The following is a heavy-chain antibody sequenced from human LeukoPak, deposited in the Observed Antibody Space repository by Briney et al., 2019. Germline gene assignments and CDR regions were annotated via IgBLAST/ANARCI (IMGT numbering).Heavy chain of an antibody. Sequence: GGSLRLSCTASGFTFGDYAMSWVRQAPGKGLEWVGFIRSKAYGGTTEYAASVKGRFTISRDDSKSIAYLQMNSLKTEDTAVYYCTRDRIAAAVSWFDPWGQGTLVTVSS. CDR1: GFTFGDYA. J-gene: IGHJ5*02. D-gene: IGHD6-13*01. V-gene: IGHV3-49*04. CDR2: IRSKAYGGTT. CDR3: TRDRIAAAVSWFDP.